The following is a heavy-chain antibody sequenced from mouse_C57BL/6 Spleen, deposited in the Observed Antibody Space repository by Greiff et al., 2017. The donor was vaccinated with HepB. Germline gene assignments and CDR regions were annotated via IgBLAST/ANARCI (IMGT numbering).Heavy chain of an antibody. Sequence: VQLQESGAELVRPGASVTLSCKASGYTFTDYEMHWVKQTPVHGLEWIGAIDPETGGTAYNQKFQGKAILTADKSSSTAYMELRSLTSEDSAVYYCTRATVVANYAMDYWGQGTSVTVSS. CDR2: IDPETGGT. D-gene: IGHD1-1*01. CDR3: TRATVVANYAMDY. J-gene: IGHJ4*01. CDR1: GYTFTDYE. V-gene: IGHV1-15*01.